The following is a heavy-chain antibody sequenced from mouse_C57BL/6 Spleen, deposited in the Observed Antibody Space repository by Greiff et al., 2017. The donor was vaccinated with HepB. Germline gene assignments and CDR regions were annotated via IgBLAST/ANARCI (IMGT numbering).Heavy chain of an antibody. CDR1: GFSLTSYG. D-gene: IGHD2-3*01. Sequence: VQVVESGPGLVQPSQSLSITCTVSGFSLTSYGVHWVRQSPGKGLEWLGVIWRGGSTDYNAAFMSRLSITKDNSKSQVFFKMNSLQADDTAIDYCAKDGYYRDYAMDYWGQGTSVTVSS. CDR3: AKDGYYRDYAMDY. V-gene: IGHV2-5*01. CDR2: IWRGGST. J-gene: IGHJ4*01.